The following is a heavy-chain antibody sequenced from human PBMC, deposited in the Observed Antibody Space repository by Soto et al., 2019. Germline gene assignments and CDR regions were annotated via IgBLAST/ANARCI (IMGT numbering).Heavy chain of an antibody. CDR3: PRGIAARPDDWFDP. V-gene: IGHV3-53*04. D-gene: IGHD6-6*01. CDR1: GFTVSSNY. J-gene: IGHJ5*02. CDR2: IYSGGST. Sequence: GGSLRLSCAASGFTVSSNYMSWVRQAPGKGLEWVSVIYSGGSTYYADSVKGRFTISRHNSKNTLYLQMNSLRAEDTAVYYCPRGIAARPDDWFDPWGQGTLVTVSS.